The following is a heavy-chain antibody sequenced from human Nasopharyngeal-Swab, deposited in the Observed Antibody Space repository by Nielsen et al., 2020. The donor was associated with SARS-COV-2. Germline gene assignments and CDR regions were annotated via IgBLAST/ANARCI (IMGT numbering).Heavy chain of an antibody. Sequence: GSLRLSCTVSGGSMNSNTYYWGWIRQPPEKGLEWIGSIYYSGTTYYNPSLKRRVTIPLDTSKNQLSLKLNSLTAADTAVYFCARAIKIFGAVVGSFDPWGQGTLVTVSS. J-gene: IGHJ5*02. V-gene: IGHV4-39*07. CDR1: GGSMNSNTYY. CDR2: IYYSGTT. CDR3: ARAIKIFGAVVGSFDP. D-gene: IGHD3-3*01.